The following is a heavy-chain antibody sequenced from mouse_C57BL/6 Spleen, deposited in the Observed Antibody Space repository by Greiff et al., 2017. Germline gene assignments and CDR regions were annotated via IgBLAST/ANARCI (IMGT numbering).Heavy chain of an antibody. D-gene: IGHD1-1*01. CDR3: ARSHYYGSSPWYFDV. Sequence: VHLVESGAELARPGASVKLSCKASGYTFTSYGISWVKQRTGQGLEWIGEIYPRSGNTYYNEKFKGKATLTADKSSSTAYMELRSLTSEDSAVYFCARSHYYGSSPWYFDVWGTGTTVTVSS. V-gene: IGHV1-81*01. CDR2: IYPRSGNT. J-gene: IGHJ1*03. CDR1: GYTFTSYG.